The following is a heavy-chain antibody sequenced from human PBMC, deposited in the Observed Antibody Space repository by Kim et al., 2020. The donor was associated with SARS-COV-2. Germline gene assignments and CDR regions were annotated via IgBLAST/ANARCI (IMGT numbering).Heavy chain of an antibody. CDR2: ISWNSGSI. V-gene: IGHV3-9*01. Sequence: GGSLRLSCAASGFTFGDYAMHWVRQAPGKGLEWVSGISWNSGSIGYADSVKGRFTISRDNAKNSLYLQMNSLRAEDTALYYCAKNRVVAADDAFDIWGQGTMVTVSS. D-gene: IGHD2-15*01. J-gene: IGHJ3*02. CDR3: AKNRVVAADDAFDI. CDR1: GFTFGDYA.